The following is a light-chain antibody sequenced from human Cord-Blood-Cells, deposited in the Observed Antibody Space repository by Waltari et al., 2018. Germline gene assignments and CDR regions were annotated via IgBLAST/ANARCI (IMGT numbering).Light chain of an antibody. J-gene: IGKJ4*01. V-gene: IGKV3-11*01. CDR3: QQRSNWPLT. CDR2: DAS. CDR1: QSVSSY. Sequence: IFLTPSPATLSSSPGASATLSCRASQSVSSYLAGYQQKPGKAPRLLIYDASNRATGILARFSGSGSGTDFTLTISSLEPEDFAVYYCQQRSNWPLTFGGGTKVEIK.